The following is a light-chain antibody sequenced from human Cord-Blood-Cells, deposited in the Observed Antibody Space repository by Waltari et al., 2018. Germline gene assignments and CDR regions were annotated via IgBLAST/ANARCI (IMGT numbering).Light chain of an antibody. V-gene: IGLV2-23*01. CDR1: SSDVGSYNL. CDR3: CSYAGSSTWV. J-gene: IGLJ3*02. Sequence: QSALTQPAPVSGSSGPSFTISCTRTSSDVGSYNLISRYQQHPGKAPKLMIYEGSKRPSGLSNRFSGSKSGNTASLTSAGLQAEDDADYYRCSYAGSSTWVFGGGTKPTGL. CDR2: EGS.